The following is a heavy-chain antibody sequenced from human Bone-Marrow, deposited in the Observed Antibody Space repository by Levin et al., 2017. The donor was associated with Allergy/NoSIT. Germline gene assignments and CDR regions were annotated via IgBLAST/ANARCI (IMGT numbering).Heavy chain of an antibody. J-gene: IGHJ4*02. D-gene: IGHD1/OR15-1a*01. CDR1: GFTFTNYF. CDR3: AREVGLTTLPGKTFDY. CDR2: INPGYGNT. V-gene: IGHV1-46*01. Sequence: GESLKISCKTSGFTFTNYFIHWVRQAPGQGLVWMGLINPGYGNTLYAHNFQDRVTVTRDTSTSTVYMDLSSLRSDDTAGYYCAREVGLTTLPGKTFDYWGQGSLVIVSS.